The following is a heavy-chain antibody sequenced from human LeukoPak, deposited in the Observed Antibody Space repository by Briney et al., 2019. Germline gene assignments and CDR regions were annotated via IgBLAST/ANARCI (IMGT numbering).Heavy chain of an antibody. CDR1: GFTFSSYG. Sequence: GGSLRLSCAASGFTFSSYGMHWVRQAPGKGLEWVAVISYDGSNKYYADSVKGRFTISRDNSKNTLYLQMNSLRAEDTAVYFCAKGRRYYFDHWGQGTLVTVSS. J-gene: IGHJ4*02. CDR2: ISYDGSNK. V-gene: IGHV3-30*18. CDR3: AKGRRYYFDH.